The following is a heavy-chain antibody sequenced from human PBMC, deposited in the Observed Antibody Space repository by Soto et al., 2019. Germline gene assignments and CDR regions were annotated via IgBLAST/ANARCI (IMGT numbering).Heavy chain of an antibody. CDR3: ARTLRGYSYADY. CDR2: MNANSGNT. J-gene: IGHJ4*02. V-gene: IGHV1-8*01. D-gene: IGHD2-21*01. CDR1: GYTFTSYD. Sequence: QVQLVQSGAEVKKPGASVKVSCKASGYTFTSYDINWVRQATGQGLEWMGWMNANSGNTGYAQKFPGRVTLTRNTSISTAYMELSSLRSEDTAVYYCARTLRGYSYADYWGQGALVTVSS.